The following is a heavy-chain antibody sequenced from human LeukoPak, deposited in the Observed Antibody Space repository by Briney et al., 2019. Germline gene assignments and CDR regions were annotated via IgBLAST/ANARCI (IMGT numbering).Heavy chain of an antibody. J-gene: IGHJ4*02. Sequence: GGSLRLSCAASGFTFSSYSMNWVRQAPGKGLEWVSTIRGSGTTTFYADSVEGRFTISRDNSKNTLYLQMNSLRAEDTAVYYCAKGIGITYYYGSGSYYPFDYWGQGTLVTVSS. CDR2: IRGSGTTT. CDR3: AKGIGITYYYGSGSYYPFDY. D-gene: IGHD3-10*01. V-gene: IGHV3-23*01. CDR1: GFTFSSYS.